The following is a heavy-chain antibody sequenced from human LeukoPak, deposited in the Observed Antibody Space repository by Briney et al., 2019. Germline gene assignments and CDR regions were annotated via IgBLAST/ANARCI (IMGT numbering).Heavy chain of an antibody. CDR3: ARKYSSDWYFWFDP. CDR2: IYTSGTT. Sequence: SETLSLTCTGSGGSISSYYWSWIRQPAGKGLEWIGRIYTSGTTNYNPSLKSRVTISVDTSQNQFSLNVSSVTAADTAVYYCARKYSSDWYFWFDPWGQGTLVTVSS. J-gene: IGHJ5*02. D-gene: IGHD6-19*01. V-gene: IGHV4-4*07. CDR1: GGSISSYY.